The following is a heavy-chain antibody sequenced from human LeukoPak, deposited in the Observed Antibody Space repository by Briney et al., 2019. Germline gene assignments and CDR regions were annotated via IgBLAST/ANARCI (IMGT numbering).Heavy chain of an antibody. V-gene: IGHV4-61*01. CDR1: GGSISSGSYY. Sequence: SETLSLTCTVSGGSISSGSYYWSWIRQPRGKGLEWIGYIFYSGGTNYNPSLRGRVFISRDTSKNQFSLKLSSVTPADTAIYYCARRGYYDSSGLDYWGQGTLVAVSS. J-gene: IGHJ4*02. CDR3: ARRGYYDSSGLDY. CDR2: IFYSGGT. D-gene: IGHD3-22*01.